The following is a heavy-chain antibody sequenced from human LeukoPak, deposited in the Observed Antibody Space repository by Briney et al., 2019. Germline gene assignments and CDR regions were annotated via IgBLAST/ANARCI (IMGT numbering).Heavy chain of an antibody. Sequence: SVQVSCKASGGTFSSYAISWVRQAPGQGLEWMGGIIPIFGTANYAHKFQDRVTITADESTSTAYMELSSLRSEDTAVYYCARYRTSLSYYYYYGMDVWGQGTTVTISS. CDR2: IIPIFGTA. V-gene: IGHV1-69*01. D-gene: IGHD1-26*01. CDR1: GGTFSSYA. CDR3: ARYRTSLSYYYYYGMDV. J-gene: IGHJ6*02.